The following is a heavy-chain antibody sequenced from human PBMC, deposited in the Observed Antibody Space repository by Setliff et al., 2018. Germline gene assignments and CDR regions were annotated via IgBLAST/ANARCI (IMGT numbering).Heavy chain of an antibody. CDR1: ADSDISYG. J-gene: IGHJ4*02. Sequence: ASVKVSCKVPADSDISYGISWLRQAPGQGPEWMGWISVYNGDTSYAQQFQGRVTITMDTSTNTAYMELRSLRSDDTAVYYCARSPPNRGSGSGWYGDFWGQGTLVTVSS. D-gene: IGHD6-19*01. CDR2: ISVYNGDT. V-gene: IGHV1-18*01. CDR3: ARSPPNRGSGSGWYGDF.